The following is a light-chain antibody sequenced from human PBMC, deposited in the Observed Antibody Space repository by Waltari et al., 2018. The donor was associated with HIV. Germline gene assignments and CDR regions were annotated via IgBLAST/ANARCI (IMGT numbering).Light chain of an antibody. CDR1: QSVRDN. J-gene: IGKJ4*01. V-gene: IGKV3-15*01. Sequence: EIVMPQSPATLSASSGERATLPCRASQSVRDNLAWYQQKPGQAPRLLIYGASTRAIGIPVRFSGSGSGTEFTLTISSLQSEDFAVYYCQQYNKWPPVTFGGGTKVEIK. CDR2: GAS. CDR3: QQYNKWPPVT.